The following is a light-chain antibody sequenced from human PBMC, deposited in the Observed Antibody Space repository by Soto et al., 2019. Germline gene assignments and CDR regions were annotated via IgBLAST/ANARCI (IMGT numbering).Light chain of an antibody. Sequence: EIVLTQSPATLSLSPGERATLSCRASQSVSRYLAWYQQKPGLAPRLIIYDASNRATGIPARFSGSGSGTDLTLTISSMEPDDFAVYYCQKRGNWPPWTFGQGTKVEIK. V-gene: IGKV3-11*01. CDR1: QSVSRY. CDR2: DAS. CDR3: QKRGNWPPWT. J-gene: IGKJ1*01.